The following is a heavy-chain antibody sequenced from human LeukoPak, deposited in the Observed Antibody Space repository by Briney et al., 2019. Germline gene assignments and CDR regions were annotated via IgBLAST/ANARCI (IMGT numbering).Heavy chain of an antibody. D-gene: IGHD3-16*01. CDR1: GLTFSNVW. CDR3: ARGYQALGDY. V-gene: IGHV3-48*02. CDR2: ISSSSSTI. Sequence: GGSLRLSCAASGLTFSNVWMNWVRQAPGKGLEWVSYISSSSSTIYYADSVKGRFTISRDNAKNSLHLQMNSLRDEDTAVYYCARGYQALGDYWGQGTLVTVSS. J-gene: IGHJ4*02.